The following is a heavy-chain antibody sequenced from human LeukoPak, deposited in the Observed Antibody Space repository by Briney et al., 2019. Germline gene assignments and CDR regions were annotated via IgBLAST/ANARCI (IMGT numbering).Heavy chain of an antibody. CDR2: IIPILGIA. D-gene: IGHD3-3*01. CDR3: ARERITIFGALITPGYFDY. CDR1: GGTFSSYA. V-gene: IGHV1-69*04. Sequence: SVKVSCKASGGTFSSYAISWVRQAPGQGLEWMGRIIPILGIANYAQKSQGRVTITADKSTSTAYMELSSLRSEDTAVYYCARERITIFGALITPGYFDYWGQGTLVTVSS. J-gene: IGHJ4*02.